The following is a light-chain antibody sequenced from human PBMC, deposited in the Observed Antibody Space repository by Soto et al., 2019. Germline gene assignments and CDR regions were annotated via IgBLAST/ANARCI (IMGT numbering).Light chain of an antibody. CDR3: PQYGSSLWT. CDR1: QSVSSSY. J-gene: IGKJ1*01. V-gene: IGKV3-20*01. CDR2: GAS. Sequence: EIVLTQSPGTLSLSPGERATLSCRASQSVSSSYLAWYQQKPGQAPRLLIYGASSRATGIPDRFSGSGSGTDFTRTISRLEAEDFAVYYCPQYGSSLWTFGQGTKVEIK.